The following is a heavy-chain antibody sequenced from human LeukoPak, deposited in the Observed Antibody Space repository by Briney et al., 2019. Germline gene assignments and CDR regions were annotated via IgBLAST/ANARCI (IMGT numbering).Heavy chain of an antibody. J-gene: IGHJ5*02. CDR1: GYTFTSYY. Sequence: ASVKVSXKASGYTFTSYYMHWVRQAPGQGLEWMGIINLSGGSTSYAQKFQGRVTMTRDTSTSTVYMELSSLRSEDTAVYYCARDTTPYNWFDPWGQGTLVTVSS. V-gene: IGHV1-46*01. CDR3: ARDTTPYNWFDP. CDR2: INLSGGST. D-gene: IGHD1-26*01.